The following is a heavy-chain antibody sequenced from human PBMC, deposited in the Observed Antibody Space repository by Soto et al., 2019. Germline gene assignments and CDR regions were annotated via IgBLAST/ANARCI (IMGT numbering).Heavy chain of an antibody. D-gene: IGHD2-2*01. CDR2: INHSGST. V-gene: IGHV4-34*01. CDR1: GGSFSGYY. J-gene: IGHJ4*02. Sequence: QVQLQQWGAGLLKPSETLSLTCAVYGGSFSGYYWSWIRQPPGKGLEWIGEINHSGSTNYNPSLKSRVTISVDTSKNQFSLKLSSVTAADTAVYYCARAVVPAAVDYSGQGTLVTVSS. CDR3: ARAVVPAAVDY.